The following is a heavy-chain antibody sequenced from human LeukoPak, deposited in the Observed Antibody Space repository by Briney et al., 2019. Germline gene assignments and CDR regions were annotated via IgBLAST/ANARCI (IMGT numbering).Heavy chain of an antibody. CDR1: GGSISSSSYY. CDR2: IYHSGST. Sequence: PSETLSLTCTVSGGSISSSSYYWGWIRQPPGKGLEWIGSIYHSGSTYYNPSLKSRVTISVDTSKNQFSLKLSSVTAADTAVYYCASVCSSTSCYLNWFDPWGQGTLVTVSS. D-gene: IGHD2-2*01. V-gene: IGHV4-39*01. J-gene: IGHJ5*02. CDR3: ASVCSSTSCYLNWFDP.